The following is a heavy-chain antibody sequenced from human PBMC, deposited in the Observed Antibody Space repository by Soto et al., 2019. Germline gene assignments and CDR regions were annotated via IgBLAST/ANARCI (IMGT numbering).Heavy chain of an antibody. CDR2: ISGYNGKT. Sequence: VASVNVSCKTSGYTFTSFGVSWVRQAPGQGLEWMGWISGYNGKTKYAQTLQGRVTMTADTSTSTVYMELRGLRSDDTAVYFCARDKMIDDYGLGTYDYWGQGTTVTVSS. CDR3: ARDKMIDDYGLGTYDY. CDR1: GYTFTSFG. J-gene: IGHJ4*02. D-gene: IGHD3-10*01. V-gene: IGHV1-18*04.